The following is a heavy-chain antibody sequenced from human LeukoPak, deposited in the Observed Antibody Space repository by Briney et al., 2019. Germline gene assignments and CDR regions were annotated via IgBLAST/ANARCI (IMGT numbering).Heavy chain of an antibody. D-gene: IGHD4-11*01. V-gene: IGHV3-7*01. Sequence: GGSLRLSCAASGFTFSSYWVSWVRQAPGKGLEWVANTKQDGSEKYYVDSVKGRFTISRDNAENSLYLQMNSLRAENTAVYYCARSGNYGVNWFDPWGQGTLVTVSS. CDR3: ARSGNYGVNWFDP. J-gene: IGHJ5*01. CDR1: GFTFSSYW. CDR2: TKQDGSEK.